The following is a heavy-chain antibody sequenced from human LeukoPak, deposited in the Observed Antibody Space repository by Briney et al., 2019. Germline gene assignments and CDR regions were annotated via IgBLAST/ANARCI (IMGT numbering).Heavy chain of an antibody. CDR2: IIPIFGTA. CDR1: GGTFSSYA. D-gene: IGHD4-11*01. Sequence: GASVKVSCKASGGTFSSYAISWVRQAPGQGLEWMGGIIPIFGTANYAQKFQGRVTITTDESTSTAYMELSSLRSEDTAVYYCARDLGDSNYYYYMDVWGKGTTVTVSS. V-gene: IGHV1-69*05. J-gene: IGHJ6*03. CDR3: ARDLGDSNYYYYMDV.